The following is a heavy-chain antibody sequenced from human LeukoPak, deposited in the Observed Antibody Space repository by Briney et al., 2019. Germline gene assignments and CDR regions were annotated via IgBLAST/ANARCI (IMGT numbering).Heavy chain of an antibody. CDR2: IIPIFGTA. D-gene: IGHD2-21*02. CDR1: GGTFSSYA. Sequence: SVNVSCTASGGTFSSYAISWVRQAPGQGLEWMGGIIPIFGTANYAQKFQGRVTITADESTSTAYMELSSLRSEDTAVYYCALYCGGDCYPTTKQYYFDYWGQGTLVTVSS. V-gene: IGHV1-69*13. CDR3: ALYCGGDCYPTTKQYYFDY. J-gene: IGHJ4*02.